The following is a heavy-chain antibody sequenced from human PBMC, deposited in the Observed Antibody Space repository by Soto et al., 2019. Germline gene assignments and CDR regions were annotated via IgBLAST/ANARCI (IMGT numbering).Heavy chain of an antibody. D-gene: IGHD2-2*02. CDR3: AKGTLYDF. V-gene: IGHV3-23*01. CDR1: GFTFSSYP. Sequence: GGSLRLSCAASGFTFSSYPMSWVRQAPGKGLEWVSGFSNSGGDSTYYADSVKGRFAISRGDSKNTLYLQMNSLRAEDTAVYYCAKGTLYDFWGQGTLVTVSS. CDR2: FSNSGGDST. J-gene: IGHJ4*02.